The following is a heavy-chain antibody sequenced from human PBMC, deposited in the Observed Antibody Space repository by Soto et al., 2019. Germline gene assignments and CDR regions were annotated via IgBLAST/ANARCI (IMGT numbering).Heavy chain of an antibody. CDR1: GFTFDDYG. V-gene: IGHV3-9*01. J-gene: IGHJ4*02. CDR2: ISWSGDAV. D-gene: IGHD3-10*01. CDR3: AKVYGSGKTNWPVIFDY. Sequence: GGSLRLSCAASGFTFDDYGMHWVRQAPGKGLEWVSAISWSGDAVGYADSVRGRFTISRDNAKNSLYLQMNSLRAEDTALYYCAKVYGSGKTNWPVIFDYWGQGTLVTVSS.